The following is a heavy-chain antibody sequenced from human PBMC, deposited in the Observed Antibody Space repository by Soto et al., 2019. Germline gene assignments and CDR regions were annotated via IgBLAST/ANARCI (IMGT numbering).Heavy chain of an antibody. CDR2: IYYSGST. CDR3: ARHPSNFWFDP. Sequence: SETLSLTCTVSGGSISSYYWSWIRQPPGKGLEWIGYIYYSGSTYYNPSLKSRVTVSVDTTKNQFSLKLTSVTAADTAVYFCARHPSNFWFDPWGQGTLVTVSS. V-gene: IGHV4-59*04. J-gene: IGHJ5*02. CDR1: GGSISSYY. D-gene: IGHD4-4*01.